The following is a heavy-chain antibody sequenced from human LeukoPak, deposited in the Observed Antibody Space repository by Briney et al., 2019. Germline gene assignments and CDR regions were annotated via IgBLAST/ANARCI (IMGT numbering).Heavy chain of an antibody. D-gene: IGHD3-22*01. J-gene: IGHJ3*02. CDR3: ARDMGYYYDSSGYRAFDI. V-gene: IGHV3-53*01. Sequence: GSTYYPDSVKGRFTISRDNSKNTLYLQMNSLRAEDTAVYYCARDMGYYYDSSGYRAFDIWGQGTMVTVSS. CDR2: GST.